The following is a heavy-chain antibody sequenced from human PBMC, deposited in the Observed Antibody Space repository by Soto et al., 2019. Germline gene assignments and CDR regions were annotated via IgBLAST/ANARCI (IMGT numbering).Heavy chain of an antibody. J-gene: IGHJ3*02. CDR1: GGTFSTYS. Sequence: SVNVSCKSSGGTFSTYSISWVRQAPGQGLEWMGGIIPIFGTAKYAQKFQGRVTITADESTSTAYMELSSLRSEDTAVYYCAREIFGVIISGGRDAFDISGQGTMVTVSS. D-gene: IGHD3-3*01. CDR3: AREIFGVIISGGRDAFDI. V-gene: IGHV1-69*13. CDR2: IIPIFGTA.